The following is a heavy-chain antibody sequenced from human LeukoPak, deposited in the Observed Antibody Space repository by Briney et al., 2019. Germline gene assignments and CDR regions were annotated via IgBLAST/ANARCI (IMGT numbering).Heavy chain of an antibody. CDR3: ASTLLGSGTYTRDY. CDR2: IYYSGST. D-gene: IGHD1-26*01. Sequence: SETLSLTYIVSGGSISSYYWSWIRQPPGKGLEWIGYIYYSGSTNYNPSLKSRVTISVDTSKNQFSLKLSSVTAADTAVYYCASTLLGSGTYTRDYWGQGTLVTVSS. CDR1: GGSISSYY. J-gene: IGHJ4*02. V-gene: IGHV4-59*08.